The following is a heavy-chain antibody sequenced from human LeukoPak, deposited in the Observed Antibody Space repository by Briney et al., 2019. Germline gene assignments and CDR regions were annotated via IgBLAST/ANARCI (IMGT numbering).Heavy chain of an antibody. CDR3: ASCQCTNGVCYGECEYFQH. V-gene: IGHV1-18*01. Sequence: ASVTVSFTASGYTFTIYGISWVRQAPGQGLEWMGWISAYNGNTNYAQKLQGRLTLTTDTSTSTAYMELRSLRSDDTAVYYCASCQCTNGVCYGECEYFQHWGQGTLVTVSS. CDR2: ISAYNGNT. D-gene: IGHD2-8*01. J-gene: IGHJ1*01. CDR1: GYTFTIYG.